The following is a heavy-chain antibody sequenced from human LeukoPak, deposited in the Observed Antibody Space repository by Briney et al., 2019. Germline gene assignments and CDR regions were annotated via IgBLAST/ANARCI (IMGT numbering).Heavy chain of an antibody. D-gene: IGHD2-8*01. CDR2: INHRGTA. J-gene: IGHJ5*02. CDR3: APEGVDGWFDP. Sequence: SETLSLTCAVYGDSYSGYYWTWIRQPPGKGLEWIGEINHRGTANYNSSLKSRVMISIDASESQFSLKLNSLTAADAAVYYCAPEGVDGWFDPWGQGTLVTVSS. CDR1: GDSYSGYY. V-gene: IGHV4-34*01.